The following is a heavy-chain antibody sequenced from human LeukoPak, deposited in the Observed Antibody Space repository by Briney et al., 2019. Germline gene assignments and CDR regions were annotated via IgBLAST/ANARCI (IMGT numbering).Heavy chain of an antibody. CDR3: ATLAGRKTGTDPTHYYYYMDV. D-gene: IGHD1-1*01. CDR1: RYTFTSYD. CDR2: MNPNRGNT. J-gene: IGHJ6*03. Sequence: ASVKVSCKASRYTFTSYDIKWVRQATGHGLEWMGWMNPNRGNTGYAQKFQGRVTMTRNTSISTAYMELSSLRSEDTAVYYCATLAGRKTGTDPTHYYYYMDVWGKGTTVTVSS. V-gene: IGHV1-8*01.